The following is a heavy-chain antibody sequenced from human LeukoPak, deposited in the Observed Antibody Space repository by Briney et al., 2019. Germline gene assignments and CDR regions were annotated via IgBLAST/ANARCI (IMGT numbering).Heavy chain of an antibody. CDR2: IGGSGVRT. CDR1: GFTFDDYG. J-gene: IGHJ3*02. CDR3: AKDYGDYPRDAFDI. V-gene: IGHV3-23*01. D-gene: IGHD4-17*01. Sequence: GGSLRLSCAASGFTFDDYGMSWVRQAPGKGLEWVSGIGGSGVRTYYADSVKGRFTISRDNSKNTLYLQMNSLRAEDTAVYYCAKDYGDYPRDAFDIWGQGTMVTVSS.